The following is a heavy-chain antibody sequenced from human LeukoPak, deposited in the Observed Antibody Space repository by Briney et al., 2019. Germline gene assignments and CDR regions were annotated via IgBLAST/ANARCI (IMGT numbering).Heavy chain of an antibody. J-gene: IGHJ4*02. CDR2: INSDGSST. Sequence: GGSLRLSCAASGFTFSNYWMHWVRQAPGKGLVWVSRINSDGSSTNYADSVKGRFTISRDNAKNTLYQQMSSLRAEDTAVYYCTRGVKIPDYWGQGTLVTVSS. CDR3: TRGVKIPDY. CDR1: GFTFSNYW. V-gene: IGHV3-74*01.